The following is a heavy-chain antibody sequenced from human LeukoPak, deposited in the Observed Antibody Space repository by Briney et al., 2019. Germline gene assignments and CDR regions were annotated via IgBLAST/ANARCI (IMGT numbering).Heavy chain of an antibody. CDR2: IIPIFGTA. CDR3: ARASLLVYYFDY. J-gene: IGHJ4*02. Sequence: SVKVSCKASGGTFSSYAISWVRQAPGQGLEWMGRIIPIFGTADYAQKFQGRVTITTDVSTSTAYMELSSLRSEDTAVYYCARASLLVYYFDYWGQGTLVTVSS. V-gene: IGHV1-69*05. CDR1: GGTFSSYA. D-gene: IGHD2-8*01.